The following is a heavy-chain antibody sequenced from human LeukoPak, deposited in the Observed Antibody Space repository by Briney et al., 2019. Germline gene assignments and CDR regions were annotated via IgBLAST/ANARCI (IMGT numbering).Heavy chain of an antibody. Sequence: GGSLRLSCAASGFTFSSYGMHWVRQAPGKGLEWVAVISYDGSNKYYADSVKGRFTISRDNSKNTLYLQMNSLRAEDTAVYYCAKEVAAAGTYYYYYMDVWGKGTTVTVSS. J-gene: IGHJ6*03. V-gene: IGHV3-30*18. CDR2: ISYDGSNK. D-gene: IGHD6-13*01. CDR3: AKEVAAAGTYYYYYMDV. CDR1: GFTFSSYG.